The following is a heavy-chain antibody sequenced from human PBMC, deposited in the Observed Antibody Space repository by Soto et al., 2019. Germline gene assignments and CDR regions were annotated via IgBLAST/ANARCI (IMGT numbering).Heavy chain of an antibody. D-gene: IGHD1-26*01. Sequence: SGPTLVNPTQTLTLTCTFSGFSLSTSGVGVGWIRQPPGKALERLALIYWNDDKRYSPSLKSRLTITKDTSKNQVVLTMTNMDPVDTATYYCAHDGELLYYFDYWGQGTLVTVSS. V-gene: IGHV2-5*01. CDR2: IYWNDDK. CDR1: GFSLSTSGVG. CDR3: AHDGELLYYFDY. J-gene: IGHJ4*02.